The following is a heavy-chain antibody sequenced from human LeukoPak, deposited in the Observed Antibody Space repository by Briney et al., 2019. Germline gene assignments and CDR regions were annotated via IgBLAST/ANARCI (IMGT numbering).Heavy chain of an antibody. V-gene: IGHV3-9*01. J-gene: IGHJ4*02. CDR2: ISWNSGSI. Sequence: GRSLRLSCAASGFTFDDYAMHWVRQAPGKGLEWVSGISWNSGSIGYADSVKGRFTISRDNAKNSLYLQMNSLRAEDTALYYCAKGEEADYGGNSFDYWGQGTLVTVSS. CDR1: GFTFDDYA. CDR3: AKGEEADYGGNSFDY. D-gene: IGHD4-23*01.